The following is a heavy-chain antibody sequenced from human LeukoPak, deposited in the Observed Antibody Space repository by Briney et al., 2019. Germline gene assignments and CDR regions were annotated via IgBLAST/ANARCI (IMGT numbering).Heavy chain of an antibody. V-gene: IGHV1-2*06. D-gene: IGHD3-22*01. J-gene: IGHJ4*02. Sequence: ASVKVSCKASGYTFTSYGISWVRQAPGQGLEWMGRINPNSGGTNYAQKFQSRVTMTRDTSISTAYMELSRLRSDDTAVYYCARDVTVYYDSSGSSIDYWGQGTLVTVSS. CDR3: ARDVTVYYDSSGSSIDY. CDR1: GYTFTSYG. CDR2: INPNSGGT.